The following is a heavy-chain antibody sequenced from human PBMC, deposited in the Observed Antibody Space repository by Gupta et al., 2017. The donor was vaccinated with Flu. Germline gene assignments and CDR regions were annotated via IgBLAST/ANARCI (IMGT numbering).Heavy chain of an antibody. CDR3: ARGGKSSIAARLFSYYYYMDV. CDR2: INHSGST. J-gene: IGHJ6*03. V-gene: IGHV4-34*01. Sequence: LEWIGEINHSGSTNYNPSLKSRVTISVDTSKNQFSLKLSSVTAADTAVYYCARGGKSSIAARLFSYYYYMDVWGKGTTVTVSS. D-gene: IGHD6-6*01.